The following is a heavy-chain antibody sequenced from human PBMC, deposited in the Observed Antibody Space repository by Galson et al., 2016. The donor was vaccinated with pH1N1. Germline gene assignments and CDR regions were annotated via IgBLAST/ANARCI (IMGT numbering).Heavy chain of an antibody. Sequence: SVKVSCKASGYTFTEYYIHWVRQAPGQGLEWMGRINSKTGRTDYAQRFQGRVTMTRDTSISAAYIDLNRLRSDDTAVYYCARAPMGSTLYYRDYWGQGTLVTVSS. CDR3: ARAPMGSTLYYRDY. CDR1: GYTFTEYY. J-gene: IGHJ4*02. D-gene: IGHD3-16*01. CDR2: INSKTGRT. V-gene: IGHV1-2*06.